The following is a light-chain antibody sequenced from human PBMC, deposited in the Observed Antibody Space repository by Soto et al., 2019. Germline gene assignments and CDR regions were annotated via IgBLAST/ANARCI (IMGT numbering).Light chain of an antibody. CDR1: RSVSSN. Sequence: EVAMTQSPATLSVSPGERATLSCRASRSVSSNLAWYQQKLGQAPRLLIYGASTRAPGIPARFSGSGSGTEFTLTITSLQSEDFAVYYCQQYNSWPRTFGQGTKVDIK. V-gene: IGKV3-15*01. CDR2: GAS. J-gene: IGKJ1*01. CDR3: QQYNSWPRT.